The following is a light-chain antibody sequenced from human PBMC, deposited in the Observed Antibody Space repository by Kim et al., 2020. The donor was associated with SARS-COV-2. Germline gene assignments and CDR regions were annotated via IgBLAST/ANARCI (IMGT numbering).Light chain of an antibody. J-gene: IGLJ2*01. CDR1: SLRSYS. CDR3: NSRDSNDNVV. V-gene: IGLV3-19*01. CDR2: GKH. Sequence: VALGQTVTITCQGDSLRSYSATPYQQKPGQAPILVIYGKHNRPSVIPDRFSGSSSGNTASLTITGTQAGDEADYYCNSRDSNDNVVFGGGTQLTVL.